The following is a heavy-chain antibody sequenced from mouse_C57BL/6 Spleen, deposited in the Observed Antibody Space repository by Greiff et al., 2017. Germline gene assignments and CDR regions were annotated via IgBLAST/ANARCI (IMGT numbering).Heavy chain of an antibody. D-gene: IGHD2-3*01. CDR2: ISGGGGNT. J-gene: IGHJ4*01. V-gene: IGHV5-9*01. Sequence: EVQLVESGGGLVKPGGSLKLSCAASGFTFGSYTMSWVRQTPEKRLGWVATISGGGGNTYYPDSVKGRFTISRDNAKNTLYLQMSSLRSEDTALYYCARQGGDGYYDYAMDYWGQGTSVTVSS. CDR1: GFTFGSYT. CDR3: ARQGGDGYYDYAMDY.